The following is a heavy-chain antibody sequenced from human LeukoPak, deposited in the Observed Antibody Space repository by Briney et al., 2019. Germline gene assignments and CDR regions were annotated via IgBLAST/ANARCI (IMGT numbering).Heavy chain of an antibody. D-gene: IGHD3-10*01. J-gene: IGHJ4*02. Sequence: GGALRLSCAASGFTFSSYAMHGVRQAPGKGREGVAVISYDGSKKYYADSVKGRFTISRDNSKNTLYLQMNSLRAEDTAVYYCAREVLWFGQFKVNYFDYWGQGPLVTVSS. CDR2: ISYDGSKK. V-gene: IGHV3-30-3*01. CDR3: AREVLWFGQFKVNYFDY. CDR1: GFTFSSYA.